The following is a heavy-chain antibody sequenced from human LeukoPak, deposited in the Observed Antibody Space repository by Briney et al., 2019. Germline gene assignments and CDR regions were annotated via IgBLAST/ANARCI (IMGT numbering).Heavy chain of an antibody. CDR3: AKFTLGHYDSSGYFEYFDY. V-gene: IGHV4-34*01. D-gene: IGHD3-22*01. CDR1: GGSFSGYY. J-gene: IGHJ4*02. CDR2: INHSGST. Sequence: SETLSLTCAVYGGSFSGYYWSWIRQPPGKGLEWIGEINHSGSTNYNPSLKSRVTISVDTSKNQFSLKLSSVTAADTAVYYCAKFTLGHYDSSGYFEYFDYWGQGTLVTVSS.